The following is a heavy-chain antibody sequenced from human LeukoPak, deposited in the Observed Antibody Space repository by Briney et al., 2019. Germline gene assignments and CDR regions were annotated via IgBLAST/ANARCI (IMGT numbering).Heavy chain of an antibody. CDR2: ISSSSNYI. CDR1: GFTFSSYS. J-gene: IGHJ3*02. CDR3: ARGRDGYNLVDAFDI. Sequence: PGRSLRLSCAVSGFTFSSYSMNWVRQAPGKGLEWVSSISSSSNYIYYADSAKGRFTISRDNAKKSLYLQMNSLRAEDTAVYYCARGRDGYNLVDAFDIWGQGIMVTVSS. D-gene: IGHD5-24*01. V-gene: IGHV3-21*01.